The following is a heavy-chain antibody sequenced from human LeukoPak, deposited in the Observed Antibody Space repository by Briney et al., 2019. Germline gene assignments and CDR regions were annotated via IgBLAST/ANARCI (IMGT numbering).Heavy chain of an antibody. J-gene: IGHJ4*02. CDR2: IYHSGST. Sequence: SETLSLTCTVSGDSTDIYYWSWIRQPPGKGLEWIGSIYHSGSTYYNPSLKSRVTISVDTSKNQFSLKLSSVTAADTAVYYCARGVDYGDPPFDYWGQGTLVTVSS. CDR3: ARGVDYGDPPFDY. CDR1: GDSTDIYY. D-gene: IGHD4-17*01. V-gene: IGHV4-38-2*02.